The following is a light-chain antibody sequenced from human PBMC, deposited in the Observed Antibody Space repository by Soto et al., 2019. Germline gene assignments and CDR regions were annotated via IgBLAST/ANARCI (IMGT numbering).Light chain of an antibody. CDR1: SSDVGGYNH. J-gene: IGLJ1*01. Sequence: QSVLTQPRSVSGSPGQSVAISCTGTSSDVGGYNHVSWYQQHPGKAPKLMVYDVSKRASGVPDRFSGSKSGNTASLTISGLQAEDEANYYCAQYAAGYTFDVFGTGTKLTVL. V-gene: IGLV2-11*01. CDR3: AQYAAGYTFDV. CDR2: DVS.